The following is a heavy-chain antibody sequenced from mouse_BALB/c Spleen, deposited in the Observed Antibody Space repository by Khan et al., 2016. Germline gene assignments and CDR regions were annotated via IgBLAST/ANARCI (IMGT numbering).Heavy chain of an antibody. D-gene: IGHD2-14*01. V-gene: IGHV1-18*01. CDR3: TRTLGTMDY. CDR2: INPYNGGT. CDR1: GYSFTAYT. J-gene: IGHJ4*01. Sequence: VQLQQSGPELVKPGASMKISCKASGYSFTAYTMNWVKQSHGKNLEWIGLINPYNGGTTYNQEFKGKATLTVDKSSSTAYMALPSLTSDDAAVYYCTRTLGTMDYWGQGTSVTVSS.